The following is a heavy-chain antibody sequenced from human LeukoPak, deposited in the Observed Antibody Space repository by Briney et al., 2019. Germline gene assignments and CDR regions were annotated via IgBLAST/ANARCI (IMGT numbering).Heavy chain of an antibody. CDR1: GGSISSGGYS. CDR3: ARVRGLGYYDSSGYLDY. D-gene: IGHD3-22*01. J-gene: IGHJ4*02. Sequence: SETLSLTCAVSGGSISSGGYSWRWIPQPPGKGLEWIGYIYHSGSTYYNPALKSRVTISVDRSKNQFSLKLSSVTAADTAVYYCARVRGLGYYDSSGYLDYWGQGTLVTVSS. V-gene: IGHV4-30-2*01. CDR2: IYHSGST.